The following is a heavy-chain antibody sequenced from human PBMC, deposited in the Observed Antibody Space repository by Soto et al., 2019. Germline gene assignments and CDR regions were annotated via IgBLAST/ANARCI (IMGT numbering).Heavy chain of an antibody. V-gene: IGHV2-5*02. D-gene: IGHD5-12*01. CDR2: IYWDDDK. J-gene: IGHJ4*02. Sequence: QITLKESGPTLVKPTQTLTLTCTFSGFSLSTSGVGVGWIRQPPGKALEWLALIYWDDDKRYSPSLKSRPTIPKDTSKNQVVLTMTNMDPVDTATYYCAHRRPGGDDSDFDYWGQGTLVTVSS. CDR1: GFSLSTSGVG. CDR3: AHRRPGGDDSDFDY.